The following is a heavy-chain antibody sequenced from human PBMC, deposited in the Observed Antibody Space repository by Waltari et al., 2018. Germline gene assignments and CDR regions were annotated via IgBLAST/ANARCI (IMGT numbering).Heavy chain of an antibody. V-gene: IGHV3-23*01. J-gene: IGHJ6*02. CDR2: ISGSGAAI. Sequence: EVQLLESGGGLVQPGGSLRLSCSASGFPFSSYAMSWVRQAPGKGLEWVSSISGSGAAIYYADSVKGRFTISRDNSKNTLYLQMISLRAEDTAVYYCAEAGLYVRDYYYDYSMGVWGQGTTVTVSS. CDR1: GFPFSSYA. CDR3: AEAGLYVRDYYYDYSMGV. D-gene: IGHD3-16*01.